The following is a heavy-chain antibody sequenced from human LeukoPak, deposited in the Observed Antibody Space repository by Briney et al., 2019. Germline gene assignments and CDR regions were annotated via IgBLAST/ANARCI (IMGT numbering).Heavy chain of an antibody. CDR1: GGSFSGYY. D-gene: IGHD6-19*01. J-gene: IGHJ4*02. CDR2: INHSGST. V-gene: IGHV4-34*01. Sequence: SETLSLTCAVYGGSFSGYYWSWIRQPPGKGLEWIGEINHSGSTNYNPSLKSRVTISVDTSKNQFSLKLSSVTAADTAVYYCARGGRGSGWAFDYWGQGTLVTVSS. CDR3: ARGGRGSGWAFDY.